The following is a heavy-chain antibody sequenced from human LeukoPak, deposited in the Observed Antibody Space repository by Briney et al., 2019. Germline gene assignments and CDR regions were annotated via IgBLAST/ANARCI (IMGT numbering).Heavy chain of an antibody. J-gene: IGHJ6*02. CDR2: IWYDGSNK. D-gene: IGHD4-17*01. CDR3: AREPFYGDYYYYGMDV. CDR1: GFTFSSYG. V-gene: IGHV3-33*01. Sequence: GGSLRLSCAASGFTFSSYGMHWVRQAPGKGLEWVAVIWYDGSNKHYADSVKGRFTISRDNSKNTLYLQMNSLRAEDTAVYYCAREPFYGDYYYYGMDVWGQGTTVTVSS.